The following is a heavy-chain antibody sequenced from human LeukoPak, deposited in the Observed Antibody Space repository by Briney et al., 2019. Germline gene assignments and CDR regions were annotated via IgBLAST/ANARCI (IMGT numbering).Heavy chain of an antibody. D-gene: IGHD4-17*01. CDR3: ARVYGDHGNFDY. J-gene: IGHJ4*02. CDR2: IYSGGRT. Sequence: GGSLRPSCAASGFTVSSNYMSWVRQAPGKGLEWVSVIYSGGRTYYADSVKGRFTISRDNSKNTLYLQMNSLRAEDTAVYYCARVYGDHGNFDYWGQGTLVTVSS. V-gene: IGHV3-53*01. CDR1: GFTVSSNY.